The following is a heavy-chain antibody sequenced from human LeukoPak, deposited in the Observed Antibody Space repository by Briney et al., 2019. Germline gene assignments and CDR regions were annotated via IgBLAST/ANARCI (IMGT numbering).Heavy chain of an antibody. CDR3: AKDLRCTYGSCKYFES. CDR1: GFTFTNYD. D-gene: IGHD2-8*01. J-gene: IGHJ4*02. V-gene: IGHV3-23*01. Sequence: GGSLRLSCAASGFTFTNYDMSWVSRAPGKWLEWVSTVIGSGSSTYYAHSVKGRFTISRDNSKSTLYLHMDSLRAEDTALYYCAKDLRCTYGSCKYFESWRQGTLLSVPS. CDR2: VIGSGSST.